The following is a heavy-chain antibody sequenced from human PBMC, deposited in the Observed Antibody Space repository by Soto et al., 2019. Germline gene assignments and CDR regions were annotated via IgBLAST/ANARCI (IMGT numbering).Heavy chain of an antibody. Sequence: QVQVVQSGPEVKKPGASVKLSCKASGYSFTAFHMHWVRQAPGLGLEWMGIINPNIGHENIAQRFQGRVGLPWDTSTSTVYMELSGLRSDDTAVYYCARAPYSSSSFFFDYWGQGTPVTVSS. J-gene: IGHJ4*02. CDR3: ARAPYSSSSFFFDY. V-gene: IGHV1-46*01. CDR1: GYSFTAFH. D-gene: IGHD6-6*01. CDR2: INPNIGHE.